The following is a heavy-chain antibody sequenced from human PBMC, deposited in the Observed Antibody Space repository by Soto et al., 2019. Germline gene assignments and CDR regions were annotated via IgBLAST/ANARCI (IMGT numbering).Heavy chain of an antibody. CDR3: ARATGFYGDYHDY. D-gene: IGHD4-17*01. CDR2: MYYTGST. Sequence: PSQSRSLTCTVSGGSLSSGDYYWGWIRHHPGKGLEWIGYMYYTGSTYYIPSLKRRVTISVDTSKNQFSLKLRSVTAADTAVYYCARATGFYGDYHDYWGQGTLVTVSS. J-gene: IGHJ4*02. CDR1: GGSLSSGDYY. V-gene: IGHV4-31*03.